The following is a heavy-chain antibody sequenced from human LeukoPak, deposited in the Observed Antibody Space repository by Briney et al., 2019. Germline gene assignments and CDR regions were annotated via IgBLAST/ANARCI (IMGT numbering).Heavy chain of an antibody. Sequence: SETLSLTCAVSGYSISSGYYWGWIRQPPGKGLEWIGSIYHSGSTYYNPSLKSRVTISVDTSKNQFSLKLSSVTAADTAVYYCARQFYCSSTSCPNWFDPWRQGTLVTVSS. CDR3: ARQFYCSSTSCPNWFDP. CDR1: GYSISSGYY. CDR2: IYHSGST. V-gene: IGHV4-38-2*01. D-gene: IGHD2-2*01. J-gene: IGHJ5*02.